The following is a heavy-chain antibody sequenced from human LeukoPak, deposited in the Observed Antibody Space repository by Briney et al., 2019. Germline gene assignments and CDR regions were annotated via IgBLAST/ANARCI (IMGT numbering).Heavy chain of an antibody. CDR2: IYPGDSNT. D-gene: IGHD3-10*01. CDR3: ARQRFTMRAYAGNWFDP. J-gene: IGHJ5*02. Sequence: GESLKISCKGSGYSFTSYWIGWVRQMPGKGLEWMGIIYPGDSNTRYSPSFQDQVTISADKSISTAYLQWSSLKASDTAMYYCARQRFTMRAYAGNWFDPWGQGTLVTVSS. V-gene: IGHV5-51*01. CDR1: GYSFTSYW.